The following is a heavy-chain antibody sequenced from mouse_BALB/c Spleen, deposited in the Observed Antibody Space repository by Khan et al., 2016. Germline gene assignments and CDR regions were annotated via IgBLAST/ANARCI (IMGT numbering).Heavy chain of an antibody. V-gene: IGHV2-4*02. D-gene: IGHD2-1*01. CDR3: ARRGGNYVYAMDY. J-gene: IGHJ4*01. CDR1: GFSLTSYG. CDR2: IWSGGST. Sequence: QVQLKESGPGLVQPSQSLSITCTVSGFSLTSYGVHWVRQPPGKGLEWLGVIWSGGSTDYNAAFISRLSISKDNSKSQVFFKMNSLQADDTAIYYCARRGGNYVYAMDYWGQGTSVTVSS.